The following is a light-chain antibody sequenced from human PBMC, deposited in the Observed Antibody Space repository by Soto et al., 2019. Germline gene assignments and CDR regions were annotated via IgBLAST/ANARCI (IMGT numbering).Light chain of an antibody. V-gene: IGLV2-11*01. Sequence: ALTQPRSVSGSPGQSVTISCTGTSSDVGGYNYVSWYQQHPGKAPKLMIYDVTKRPSGVPDRFSGSKSGNTASLTISGLQAEDEADYYCCSYTGTYVFGTGTKVTVL. CDR3: CSYTGTYV. J-gene: IGLJ1*01. CDR2: DVT. CDR1: SSDVGGYNY.